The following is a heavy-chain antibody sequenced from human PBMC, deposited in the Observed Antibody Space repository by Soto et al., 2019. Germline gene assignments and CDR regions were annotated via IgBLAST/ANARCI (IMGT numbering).Heavy chain of an antibody. CDR2: SDAKGDAT. D-gene: IGHD2-21*02. V-gene: IGHV3-64D*06. CDR3: VKVDWYSVDC. Sequence: QPGGSLRLSCSASGFALQNYGIPWVRQARGKGLEYVSPSDAKGDATYAYSVSCRFPISRSNSKTSQFLQMTNMTFEATAKYLCVKVDWYSVDCWGQGALVTVSS. J-gene: IGHJ4*02. CDR1: GFALQNYG.